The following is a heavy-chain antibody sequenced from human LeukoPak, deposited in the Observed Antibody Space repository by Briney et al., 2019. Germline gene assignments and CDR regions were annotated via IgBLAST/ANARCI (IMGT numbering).Heavy chain of an antibody. CDR2: VYYSGSS. CDR1: GGSISSYY. V-gene: IGHV4-59*06. D-gene: IGHD1-26*01. J-gene: IGHJ4*02. CDR3: ARGAGSYYGLMDFDY. Sequence: PSETLSLTCTVSGGSISSYYWSWIRQHPGKGLEWIGYVYYSGSSYYNPSLQSRVTISVDTSKSQFSLKLTSVTAEDTAVYFCARGAGSYYGLMDFDYWGQGTLVTVSS.